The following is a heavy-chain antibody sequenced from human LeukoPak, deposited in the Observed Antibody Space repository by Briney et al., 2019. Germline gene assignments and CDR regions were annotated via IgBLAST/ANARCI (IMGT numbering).Heavy chain of an antibody. V-gene: IGHV4-30-4*01. CDR3: ASTVEMATIGYFDY. CDR2: IFHRGAT. Sequence: PSETLSLTCTVSNDSISSGDYYWNWNRQPPGKGLEWIGYIFHRGATSYNPSLNSRILFSVPTSQNQFSLKLNSVTAPDTAVYYCASTVEMATIGYFDYWGQGTLVTVSS. J-gene: IGHJ4*02. D-gene: IGHD5-24*01. CDR1: NDSISSGDYY.